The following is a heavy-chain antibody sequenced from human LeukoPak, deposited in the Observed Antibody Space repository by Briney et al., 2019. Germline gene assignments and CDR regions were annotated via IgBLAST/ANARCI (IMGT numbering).Heavy chain of an antibody. CDR3: ARVQTLPKILPGAFDY. V-gene: IGHV4-4*07. CDR1: GGSISSYY. J-gene: IGHJ4*02. CDR2: IYTSGST. Sequence: PSETLSLTCTVSGGSISSYYWSWIRQPAGKGLEWIGRIYTSGSTYYNPSLKSRVTISVDTSKNQFSLKLSSVTAADTAVYYCARVQTLPKILPGAFDYWGQGTLVTVSS. D-gene: IGHD3-9*01.